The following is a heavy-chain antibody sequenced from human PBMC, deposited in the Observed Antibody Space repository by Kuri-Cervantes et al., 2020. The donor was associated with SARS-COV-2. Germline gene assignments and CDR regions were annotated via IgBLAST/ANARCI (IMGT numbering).Heavy chain of an antibody. CDR3: ASQGRGYSSSGNSCFFDY. J-gene: IGHJ4*02. V-gene: IGHV3-21*01. CDR1: GFTFSDHY. CDR2: ISSSSSYI. Sequence: GGSLRLSCAASGFTFSDHYMNWVRQAPGKGLEWVSSISSSSSYIYYADSVKGRFTISRDNAKNSLYLQMNSLRAEDTAVYYCASQGRGYSSSGNSCFFDYWGQGTLVTVSS. D-gene: IGHD6-13*01.